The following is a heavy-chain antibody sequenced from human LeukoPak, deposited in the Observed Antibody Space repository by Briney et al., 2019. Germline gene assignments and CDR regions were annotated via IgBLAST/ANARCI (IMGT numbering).Heavy chain of an antibody. J-gene: IGHJ4*02. CDR2: IYTSGST. V-gene: IGHV4-4*07. Sequence: PSETLSLTCTVSGGSISSYYWSWIRQPAGKGLEWIGRIYTSGSTNYNPSLKSRVTMSVDTSKNQFSLKLSSVTAADTAVYYCARGIQAARPFLAQREDYWGQGTLVTVSS. CDR3: ARGIQAARPFLAQREDY. CDR1: GGSISSYY. D-gene: IGHD6-6*01.